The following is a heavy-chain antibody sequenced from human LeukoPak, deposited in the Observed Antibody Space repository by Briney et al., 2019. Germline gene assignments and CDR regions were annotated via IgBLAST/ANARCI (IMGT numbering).Heavy chain of an antibody. J-gene: IGHJ4*02. Sequence: ASVKACCKASGYTFTAYYMHWVRKSPGQGLEWMGWINPNSGGTNYAQKFQGRVTMTRDTSISSAYMELSRLRSDDTAVFYCARDYYDSSGYGSFDYWGQGTLVTVSS. CDR3: ARDYYDSSGYGSFDY. D-gene: IGHD3-22*01. CDR2: INPNSGGT. CDR1: GYTFTAYY. V-gene: IGHV1-2*02.